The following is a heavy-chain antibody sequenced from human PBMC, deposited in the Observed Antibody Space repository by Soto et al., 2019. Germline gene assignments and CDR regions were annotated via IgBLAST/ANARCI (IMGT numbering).Heavy chain of an antibody. CDR1: GYTFTSYA. Sequence: QVQLVQSGAEVKKPGASVKVSCKASGYTFTSYAIHWVCQAPGQRLEWMGWINAGDGVTKYSQKFQGRVTITWDTSASTAYMELSSLRSEDTAVFYCARGDAGTDFDYWGQGTLVTVSS. J-gene: IGHJ4*02. CDR2: INAGDGVT. V-gene: IGHV1-3*01. D-gene: IGHD3-10*01. CDR3: ARGDAGTDFDY.